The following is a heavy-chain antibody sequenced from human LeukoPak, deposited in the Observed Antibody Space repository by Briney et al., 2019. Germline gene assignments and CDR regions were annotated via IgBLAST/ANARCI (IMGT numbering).Heavy chain of an antibody. D-gene: IGHD3-10*01. CDR1: GFTFSSYG. Sequence: GRALRLSCAASGFTFSSYGMHWFRQAPGKGLEGFPVIWYDGSNKYYADSVKGRFTISRDKSKNTLYLQMNRPTDEDTDVYYCARDSFGERLNGSFNYWGQGTLVTVSS. J-gene: IGHJ4*02. CDR3: ARDSFGERLNGSFNY. V-gene: IGHV3-33*01. CDR2: IWYDGSNK.